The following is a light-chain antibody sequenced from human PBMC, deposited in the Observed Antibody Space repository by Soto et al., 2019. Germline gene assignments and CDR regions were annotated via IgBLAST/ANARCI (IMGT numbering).Light chain of an antibody. CDR3: HQYDDGPYT. CDR2: GAS. J-gene: IGKJ2*01. Sequence: EIVMTQSPATLSVSPGERATLSCRASQSVSSNVAWYQQIPGQTPRLLIYGASTRATGIPVRFSGRGSGTEFTLTISSLQSEDFAVYYCHQYDDGPYTFGQGTKVEI. CDR1: QSVSSN. V-gene: IGKV3-15*01.